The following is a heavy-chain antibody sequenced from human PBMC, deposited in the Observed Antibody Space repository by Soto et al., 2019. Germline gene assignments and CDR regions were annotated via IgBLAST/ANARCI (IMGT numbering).Heavy chain of an antibody. Sequence: QVQLVESGGGVIQPGTSLSLSCGSSGFTFRSFGMYWVRQARGKGLEWVAVVSYDGNHKYYADSVKGRFTVSRDNAKNMLYLQMNSLRGEDTAVYYCAKDVGQQLVLNYGMDVWGQGTTVTVSS. J-gene: IGHJ6*02. CDR2: VSYDGNHK. CDR3: AKDVGQQLVLNYGMDV. CDR1: GFTFRSFG. V-gene: IGHV3-30*18. D-gene: IGHD6-13*01.